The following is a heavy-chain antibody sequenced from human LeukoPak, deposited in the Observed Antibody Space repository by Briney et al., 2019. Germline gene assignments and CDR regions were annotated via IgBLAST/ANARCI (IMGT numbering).Heavy chain of an antibody. D-gene: IGHD3-16*01. J-gene: IGHJ4*02. CDR2: ISAGGTRT. CDR1: GFTYSPYA. CDR3: VKVLRTYLDY. Sequence: GGSLRLSCVASGFTYSPYAMTWVRRPPGKGLEWVSTISAGGTRTYYADSVQGRFTISRDNSRNMLFLQLNSLRPKDAALYYCVKVLRTYLDYWGQGTLVTVSS. V-gene: IGHV3-23*01.